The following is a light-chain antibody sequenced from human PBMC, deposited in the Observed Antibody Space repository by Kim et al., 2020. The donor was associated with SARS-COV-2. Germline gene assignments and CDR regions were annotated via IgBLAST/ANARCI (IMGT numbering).Light chain of an antibody. V-gene: IGKV3-15*01. J-gene: IGKJ2*01. CDR3: HQYNDWPPGDT. CDR2: GAS. CDR1: QSVGNN. Sequence: EIVMTQSPVTLSVSPGERATLFCRASQSVGNNVAWYQHKPGQAPRVLIYGASTRATGIPARFSGSGSGTEFTLSISSLQSEDFAIYFCHQYNDWPPGDTFGQGTKLEI.